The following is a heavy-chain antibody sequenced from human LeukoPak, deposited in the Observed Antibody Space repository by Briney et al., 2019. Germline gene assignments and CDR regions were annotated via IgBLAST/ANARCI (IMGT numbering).Heavy chain of an antibody. Sequence: GGSLRLSCAASGFTFSSYSMNWVRQAPGRGLEWVSSISSSSSYIYYADSVKGRFTISRDNAKNSLYLQMNSLRAEDTAVYYCASDIVATMDVWGKGTTVTVSS. CDR3: ASDIVATMDV. V-gene: IGHV3-21*01. CDR2: ISSSSSYI. D-gene: IGHD5-12*01. CDR1: GFTFSSYS. J-gene: IGHJ6*04.